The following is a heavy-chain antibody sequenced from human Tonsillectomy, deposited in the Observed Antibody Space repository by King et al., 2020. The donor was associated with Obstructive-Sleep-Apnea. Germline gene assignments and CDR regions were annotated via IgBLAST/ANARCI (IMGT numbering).Heavy chain of an antibody. Sequence: VQLVESGGGVVQPGRSLRLSCAASGFTFSPYAMDWVRQAPGKGLEWVAVISDDGSNKYYAASVKGRFTISRDNSKNTLYLQMNSLSAEDTAVYYCARVGQGIDYYYYGMDVWGRGTTVTVSS. CDR1: GFTFSPYA. J-gene: IGHJ6*02. CDR2: ISDDGSNK. CDR3: ARVGQGIDYYYYGMDV. D-gene: IGHD2-21*01. V-gene: IGHV3-30*04.